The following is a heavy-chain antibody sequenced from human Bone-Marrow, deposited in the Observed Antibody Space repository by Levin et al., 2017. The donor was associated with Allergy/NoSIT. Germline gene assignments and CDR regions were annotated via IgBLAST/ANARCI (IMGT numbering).Heavy chain of an antibody. V-gene: IGHV5-51*01. J-gene: IGHJ5*02. CDR3: ARRAPKRIGTTGTWFDP. CDR2: IYPRDSDT. D-gene: IGHD4-17*01. CDR1: GYSFTTSW. Sequence: ASVKVSCTGSGYSFTTSWIGWVRQMPGKGREWMGIIYPRDSDTRYSPSFEGQVTISADKSISTAYLQWNSLKASDTAMYYCARRAPKRIGTTGTWFDPWGQGTLVTVSS.